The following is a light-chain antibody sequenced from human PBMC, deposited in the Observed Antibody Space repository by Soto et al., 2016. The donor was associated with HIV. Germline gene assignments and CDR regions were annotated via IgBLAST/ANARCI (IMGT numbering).Light chain of an antibody. J-gene: IGLJ1*01. CDR3: QAWDSTTSYV. CDR1: KLGDKY. V-gene: IGLV3-1*01. CDR2: EDT. Sequence: SFELTQPPSVSVPPGQTASITCSGDKLGDKYASWYQQKPGQSPVLVIYEDTKRPSGISERFSGSNSGNTATLTISGTQPMDEADYYCQAWDSTTSYVFGTGTKVTVL.